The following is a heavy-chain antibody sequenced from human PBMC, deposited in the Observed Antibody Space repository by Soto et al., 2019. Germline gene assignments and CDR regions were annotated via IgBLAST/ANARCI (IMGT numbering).Heavy chain of an antibody. V-gene: IGHV5-51*01. D-gene: IGHD3-22*01. CDR3: ATYSSVYYYPTMDV. CDR1: GDSITSYR. J-gene: IGHJ6*02. Sequence: SGESLKISCKGSGDSITSYRIGWVRQMPGKGLEWMGIIYPGESNTRYSPSFQGQVTISADKSIGTAYLQWSSLKASDTAMYYCATYSSVYYYPTMDVWGQGTTVTVSS. CDR2: IYPGESNT.